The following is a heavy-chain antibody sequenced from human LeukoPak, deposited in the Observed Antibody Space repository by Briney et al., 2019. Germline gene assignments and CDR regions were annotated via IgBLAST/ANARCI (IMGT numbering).Heavy chain of an antibody. CDR1: GVSISSYY. V-gene: IGHV4-59*01. CDR3: ARLQWLVTDNWFDP. CDR2: IYYSGST. J-gene: IGHJ5*02. D-gene: IGHD6-19*01. Sequence: NPSETLSLTCTVSGVSISSYYWSWIRQPPGKGLEWIGYIYYSGSTNYNPPLKSRVTISVDTSKNQFSLKLSSVTAADTAVYYCARLQWLVTDNWFDPWGQGTLVTVSS.